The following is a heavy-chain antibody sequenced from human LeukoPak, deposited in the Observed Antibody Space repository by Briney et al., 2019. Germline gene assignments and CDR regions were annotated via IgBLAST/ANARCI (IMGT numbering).Heavy chain of an antibody. Sequence: SETLSLTCTVSGGSISSDYWSWIRQPPGKGLEWIGYIYYSGSTNYNPSLKSRVTISVDTSKNQFSLKLSSVTAADTAVYYCAREVPGDYYDSSGYLPYAFDIWGQGTMVTVSS. D-gene: IGHD3-22*01. CDR3: AREVPGDYYDSSGYLPYAFDI. J-gene: IGHJ3*02. V-gene: IGHV4-59*01. CDR2: IYYSGST. CDR1: GGSISSDY.